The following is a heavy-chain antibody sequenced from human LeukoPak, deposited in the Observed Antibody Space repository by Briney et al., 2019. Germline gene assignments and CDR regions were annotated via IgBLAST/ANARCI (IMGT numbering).Heavy chain of an antibody. D-gene: IGHD3-10*01. CDR3: ARWGITMVRGPTLLYGTDV. Sequence: SETLSLTCAVYGGSFSGYYWSWIRQPPGKGLEWIGEINHRGSTNYNPSLKSRVTISVDTSKNQFPLKLSSVTAADTAVYYCARWGITMVRGPTLLYGTDVWGQGTTVTVSS. CDR1: GGSFSGYY. J-gene: IGHJ6*02. V-gene: IGHV4-34*01. CDR2: INHRGST.